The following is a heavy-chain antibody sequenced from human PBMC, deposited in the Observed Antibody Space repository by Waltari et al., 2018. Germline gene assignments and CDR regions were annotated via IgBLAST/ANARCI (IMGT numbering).Heavy chain of an antibody. J-gene: IGHJ4*02. CDR2: VSGSGDSI. D-gene: IGHD4-4*01. CDR1: GFSFSSYA. CDR3: AKGSNYYYFDY. Sequence: EVQLLESGGGLVQPGGSLRLSCAASGFSFSSYAMTWVRQVPGKGRGWVSSVSGSGDSIYYADSVKGRFTISRDNSKDTLYLQMNSLRAEDTAVYFCAKGSNYYYFDYWGQGTLVTVSS. V-gene: IGHV3-23*01.